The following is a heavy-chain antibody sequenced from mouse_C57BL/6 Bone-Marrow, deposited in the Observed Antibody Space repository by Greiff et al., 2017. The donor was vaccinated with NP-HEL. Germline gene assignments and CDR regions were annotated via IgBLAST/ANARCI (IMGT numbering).Heavy chain of an antibody. CDR3: TRHGSRGFDY. D-gene: IGHD1-1*01. CDR1: GYTFTDYE. J-gene: IGHJ2*01. Sequence: QVQLQQSGAELVRPGASVTLSCKASGYTFTDYEMHWVKQTPVHGLEWIGAIDPETGGTAYNQKFTGKAILTADKSSSTAYMELRSLTSEDSAVYYCTRHGSRGFDYWGQGTTLTVSS. V-gene: IGHV1-15*01. CDR2: IDPETGGT.